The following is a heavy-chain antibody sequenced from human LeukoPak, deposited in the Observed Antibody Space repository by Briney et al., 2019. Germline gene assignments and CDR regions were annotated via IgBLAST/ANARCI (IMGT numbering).Heavy chain of an antibody. CDR3: ARGGTRHYFQH. V-gene: IGHV4-59*01. CDR2: IYYSGST. D-gene: IGHD2-2*01. J-gene: IGHJ1*01. CDR1: GGSMSSDY. Sequence: RASETLSLTCTVSGGSMSSDYWSWIRQSPGKGLEWIGYIYYSGSTNYNPSLKSRVTLSVDTSKNQFSLRLSSVTAADTAVYYCARGGTRHYFQHWGQGTLVTASS.